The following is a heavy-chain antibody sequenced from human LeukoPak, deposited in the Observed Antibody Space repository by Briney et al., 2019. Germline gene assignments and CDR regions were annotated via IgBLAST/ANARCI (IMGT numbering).Heavy chain of an antibody. Sequence: GGSLRLSCVASGFTFSKVWMNWVRQAPGKGLEWVGRIKNKPDGGTTDYAAPVKGRFTISRDDSKNTLYLQMNSLKTEDTAVYYCTARGYYYDNSGYPPLWYWGQGTLATVSS. CDR3: TARGYYYDNSGYPPLWY. CDR2: IKNKPDGGTT. J-gene: IGHJ4*02. CDR1: GFTFSKVW. V-gene: IGHV3-15*01. D-gene: IGHD3-22*01.